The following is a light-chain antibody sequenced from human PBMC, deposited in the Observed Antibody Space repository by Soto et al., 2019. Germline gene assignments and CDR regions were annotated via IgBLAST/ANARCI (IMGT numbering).Light chain of an antibody. CDR3: HQVNSHPIT. CDR1: QTISSW. J-gene: IGKJ5*01. CDR2: KAS. Sequence: DIQMTQPPSTLSGSVGDRVTITCGASQTISSWLAWYQQKPGKAPKLLIYKASSLESGVPSRFSGSGSGTEFTLTITSLQPEDFATYYCHQVNSHPITFGQGTLLEIK. V-gene: IGKV1-5*03.